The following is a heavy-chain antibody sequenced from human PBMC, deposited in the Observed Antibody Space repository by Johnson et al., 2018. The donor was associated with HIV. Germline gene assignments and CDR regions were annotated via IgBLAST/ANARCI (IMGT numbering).Heavy chain of an antibody. CDR2: ISYDGSNK. Sequence: QVQLVESGGGVVQPGRSLRLSCAASGFTFNSYGMHWVRQAPGKGLEWVAVISYDGSNKYYADSVKGRFTISRDNSKNTLYLQMNSLRAEDTTVYFCAIMSAPEDADAFDFWGQGTMVTVSS. CDR1: GFTFNSYG. D-gene: IGHD1-14*01. V-gene: IGHV3-30*03. J-gene: IGHJ3*01. CDR3: AIMSAPEDADAFDF.